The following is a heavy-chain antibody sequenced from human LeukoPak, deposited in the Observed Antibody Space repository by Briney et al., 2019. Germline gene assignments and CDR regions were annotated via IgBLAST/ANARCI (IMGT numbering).Heavy chain of an antibody. D-gene: IGHD4-11*01. CDR2: ITSSGNIM. J-gene: IGHJ5*02. Sequence: GGSLRLSCAASGFTFSSYEMNWVRQAPGKGLEWVSFITSSGNIMYYADSVKGRFTISRDNAKNSLYLQMNSLRADDTAVYYCARLRSKYWFDPWGQGTLVTVSS. CDR1: GFTFSSYE. V-gene: IGHV3-48*03. CDR3: ARLRSKYWFDP.